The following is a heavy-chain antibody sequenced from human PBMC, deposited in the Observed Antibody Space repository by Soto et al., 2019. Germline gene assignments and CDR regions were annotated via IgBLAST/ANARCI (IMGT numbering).Heavy chain of an antibody. J-gene: IGHJ5*02. CDR1: GFTFSSYG. V-gene: IGHV3-30*18. D-gene: IGHD6-19*01. CDR3: AKVGDSSGWDPNSFDP. CDR2: ISYDGSNK. Sequence: QVQLVESGGGVVQPGRSLRLSCAASGFTFSSYGMHWVRQAPGKGLEWVAVISYDGSNKYYADSVKGRFSISRDNSKNTLYLQMNSLRAEDTAVYYCAKVGDSSGWDPNSFDPWGQGTLFTVSS.